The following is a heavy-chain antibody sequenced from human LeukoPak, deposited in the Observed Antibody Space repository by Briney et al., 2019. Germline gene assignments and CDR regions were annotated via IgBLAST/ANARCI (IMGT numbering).Heavy chain of an antibody. J-gene: IGHJ4*02. CDR3: AKEWGIRGLPIFDC. D-gene: IGHD2-21*02. CDR1: GFTFSSYA. V-gene: IGHV3-23*01. Sequence: GGSLRLSCAASGFTFSSYALSWVRQAPGKGPEWVSGITGSGDGTYYADFVKGRLTISSDNSKNTLYLQMTSLRAEDSAVYYCAKEWGIRGLPIFDCWGQGTLVTVSS. CDR2: ITGSGDGT.